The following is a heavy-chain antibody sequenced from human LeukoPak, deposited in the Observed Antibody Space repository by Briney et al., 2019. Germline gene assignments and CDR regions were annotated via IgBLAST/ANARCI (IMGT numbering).Heavy chain of an antibody. D-gene: IGHD2-15*01. Sequence: SETLSLTCTVSGGSISSYYWSWIRQPAGKGLEWIGRIYTSGSTNYNPSLKSRVTMSVDTSKNQFSLKLSSVTAADTAVYYCARLRRCSGGSCLYYYYYYMDVWGKGTTVTISS. CDR3: ARLRRCSGGSCLYYYYYYMDV. J-gene: IGHJ6*03. CDR2: IYTSGST. CDR1: GGSISSYY. V-gene: IGHV4-4*07.